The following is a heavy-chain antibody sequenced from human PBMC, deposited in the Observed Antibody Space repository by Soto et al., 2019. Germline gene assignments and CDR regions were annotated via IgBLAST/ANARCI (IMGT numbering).Heavy chain of an antibody. CDR3: ASGASRWYPYFFDS. D-gene: IGHD6-13*01. Sequence: QAQVVQSGAEVRKPWSSVKLSCKASEGTFNSYAIAWVRQAPGQGLEWMGGIIPYYNTLNYAQKFQDRVTITADDSTNTVYMELSSLRSDDTAVYFCASGASRWYPYFFDSWAQGNLVTVSS. J-gene: IGHJ4*02. V-gene: IGHV1-69*01. CDR1: EGTFNSYA. CDR2: IIPYYNTL.